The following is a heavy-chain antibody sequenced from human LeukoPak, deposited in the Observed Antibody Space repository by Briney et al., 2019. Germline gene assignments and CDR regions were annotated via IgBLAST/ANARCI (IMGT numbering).Heavy chain of an antibody. D-gene: IGHD6-19*01. CDR2: IYYSGST. V-gene: IGHV4-39*07. CDR1: GGSISSSSYY. Sequence: SETLSLTCTVSGGSISSSSYYWGWIRQPPGKGLEWLGSIYYSGSTYYNPSLKSRVTISVDTSKNQFSLKLRSVTAADTAVYYCARGTIRCSGCPGVFDYWGQGTLVTVSS. CDR3: ARGTIRCSGCPGVFDY. J-gene: IGHJ4*02.